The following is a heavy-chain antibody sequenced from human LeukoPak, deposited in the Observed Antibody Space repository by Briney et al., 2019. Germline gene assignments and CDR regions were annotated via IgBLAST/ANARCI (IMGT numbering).Heavy chain of an antibody. CDR2: ILSDGSSS. D-gene: IGHD2-15*01. CDR3: ARDLGYCSGGSCYDLFDY. Sequence: GVSRRLSCAASGFTFSSYWMHWVRQGPGKGLVWFSRILSDGSSSTYADSVKGRFTISRDNAKNTLYLQMNSLRGEDTAVYYCARDLGYCSGGSCYDLFDYWGQGTLVTVSS. CDR1: GFTFSSYW. V-gene: IGHV3-74*01. J-gene: IGHJ4*02.